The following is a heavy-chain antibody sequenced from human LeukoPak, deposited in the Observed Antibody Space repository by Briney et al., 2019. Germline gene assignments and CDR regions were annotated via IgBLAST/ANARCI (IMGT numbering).Heavy chain of an antibody. Sequence: ASVKVSCKASVGTFSSYAISWVRQSPGQELEWMGRIIPILGIANYAQKFQGRVTITADKSTSTAYMELSSLRSEDTAVYYCAILVTYYYYGMDVWGQGTTVTVSS. D-gene: IGHD3-9*01. CDR2: IIPILGIA. CDR1: VGTFSSYA. CDR3: AILVTYYYYGMDV. V-gene: IGHV1-69*04. J-gene: IGHJ6*02.